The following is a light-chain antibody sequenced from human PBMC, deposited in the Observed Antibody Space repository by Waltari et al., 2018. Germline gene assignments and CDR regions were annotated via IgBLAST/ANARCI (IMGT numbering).Light chain of an antibody. CDR2: DVN. J-gene: IGLJ3*02. CDR1: RSDIGTYTF. V-gene: IGLV2-8*01. CDR3: SSYAGSNTWV. Sequence: QSALTQPPSASGSPGQSVTFSCTGTRSDIGTYTFVPWYQQHPGKPPKLMIYDVNKRPSGVPDRFSGSKSDNTASLTVSGLQAEDESVYYCSSYAGSNTWVFGGGTKLTVV.